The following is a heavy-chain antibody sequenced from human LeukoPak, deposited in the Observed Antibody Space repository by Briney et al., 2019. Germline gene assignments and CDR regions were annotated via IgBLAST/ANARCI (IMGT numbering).Heavy chain of an antibody. Sequence: GGSLRLSCAASGFTFSSYAMSWVRQAPGKGLEWVSAISGSGGSTYYADSVKGRFTISRDNSKNTLYLQMNSLRAEDTAAYYCAKVGSSGYYSRYRGQGTLVTVSS. J-gene: IGHJ4*02. CDR1: GFTFSSYA. CDR3: AKVGSSGYYSRY. V-gene: IGHV3-23*01. D-gene: IGHD3-22*01. CDR2: ISGSGGST.